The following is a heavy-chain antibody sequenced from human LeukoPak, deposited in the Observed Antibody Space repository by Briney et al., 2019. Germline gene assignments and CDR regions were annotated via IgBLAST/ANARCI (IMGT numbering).Heavy chain of an antibody. V-gene: IGHV3-30*04. CDR1: GFTFSSYA. D-gene: IGHD6-19*01. CDR2: ISYDGSNK. Sequence: PGRSLRLSCAASGFTFSSYAMHWVRQAPGKGLEWVAVISYDGSNKYYADSVKGRFTISRDNAKNSLYLQMNSLRAEDTAVYYCARDLQRGTPPRMYSSGWQQQPFDYWGQGTLVTVSS. J-gene: IGHJ4*02. CDR3: ARDLQRGTPPRMYSSGWQQQPFDY.